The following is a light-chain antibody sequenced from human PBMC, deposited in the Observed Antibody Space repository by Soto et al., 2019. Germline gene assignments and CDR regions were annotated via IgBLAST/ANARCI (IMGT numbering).Light chain of an antibody. CDR3: QQRINWPLT. V-gene: IGKV3-11*01. CDR1: QSVNNY. J-gene: IGKJ4*02. Sequence: EIVLTQSTATLSLSPGERATLSCRASQSVNNYLAWYQQKPGQAPRLLIYDVSTRATGIPARFSGSGSGTDCTLTITSLEREDFAVYYCQQRINWPLTFGGGTKVEIK. CDR2: DVS.